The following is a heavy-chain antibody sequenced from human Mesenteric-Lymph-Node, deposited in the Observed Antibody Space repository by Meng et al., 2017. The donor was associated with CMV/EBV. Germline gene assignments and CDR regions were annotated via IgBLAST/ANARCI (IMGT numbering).Heavy chain of an antibody. D-gene: IGHD3-16*02. Sequence: SETLSLTCTVAGGSINNYYWGWIRQLPGEGLEWIGYVRDTGVTSFNPSLESRVSISLDTSKNQFSLTLTSVTTADTAVYYCARYRVWGTYRPYYFDNWGQGRLVTVSS. CDR2: VRDTGVT. CDR1: GGSINNYY. V-gene: IGHV4-59*03. CDR3: ARYRVWGTYRPYYFDN. J-gene: IGHJ4*02.